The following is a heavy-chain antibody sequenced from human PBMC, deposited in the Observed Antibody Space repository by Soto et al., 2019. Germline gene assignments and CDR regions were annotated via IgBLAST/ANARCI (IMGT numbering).Heavy chain of an antibody. CDR1: GFTFSTYW. Sequence: EVQLLESGGGLVQPGGSLRLSCAASGFTFSTYWMRWVRQAPGQVLEWVSGINGGGSSTNYEDSVKGRFTSSRDSAKNTRRLQNTGLKAEDRAVYDCFRDPTDWYFDLWGRGTLVTVSS. V-gene: IGHV3-74*01. J-gene: IGHJ2*01. CDR3: FRDPTDWYFDL. CDR2: INGGGSST.